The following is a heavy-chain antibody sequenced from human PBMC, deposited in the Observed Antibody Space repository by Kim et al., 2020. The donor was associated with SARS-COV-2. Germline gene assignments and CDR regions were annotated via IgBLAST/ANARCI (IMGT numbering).Heavy chain of an antibody. J-gene: IGHJ6*02. CDR2: IIPILGIV. V-gene: IGHV1-69*04. CDR1: GGTFSSYA. CDR3: ARDGRFSGGGWYQNYDYYYYVMDV. D-gene: IGHD6-19*01. Sequence: SVKVSCKASGGTFSSYAISWVRQAPGQGLEWMGRIIPILGIVNYAQKFQSRVTITADKSTSTAYMELSSLRSEDTAVYYWARDGRFSGGGWYQNYDYYYYVMDVWGQGTTVTVSS.